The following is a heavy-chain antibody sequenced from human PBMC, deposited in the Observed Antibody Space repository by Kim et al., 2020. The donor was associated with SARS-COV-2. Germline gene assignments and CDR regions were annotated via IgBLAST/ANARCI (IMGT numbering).Heavy chain of an antibody. J-gene: IGHJ4*02. Sequence: TDYADSVKGRLTISRDNSKNTLYLQMNSLRAEDTAVYYGARGAAAGPFDYWGQGTLVTVSS. CDR2: T. D-gene: IGHD6-13*01. CDR3: ARGAAAGPFDY. V-gene: IGHV3-53*01.